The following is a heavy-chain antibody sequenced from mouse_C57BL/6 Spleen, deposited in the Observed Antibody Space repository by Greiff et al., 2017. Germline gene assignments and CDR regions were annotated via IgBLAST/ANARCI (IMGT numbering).Heavy chain of an antibody. J-gene: IGHJ3*01. D-gene: IGHD2-3*01. CDR3: ARAYDGYFPWFAY. CDR2: INPYNGDT. V-gene: IGHV1-20*01. CDR1: GYSFTGYF. Sequence: EVKLQESGPELVKPGDSVKISCKASGYSFTGYFMNWVMQSHGKSLEWIGRINPYNGDTFYNQKFKGKATLTVDKSSSTAHMELRSLTSEDSAVYYCARAYDGYFPWFAYWGQGTLVTVSA.